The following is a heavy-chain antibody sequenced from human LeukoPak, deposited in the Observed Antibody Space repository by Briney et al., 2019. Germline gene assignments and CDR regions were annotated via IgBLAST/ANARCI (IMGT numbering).Heavy chain of an antibody. CDR2: ITSDGSTT. Sequence: GGSLRLSCAASGFTFGNYWMHWVRQAPGKGLVWVSQITSDGSTTNYADSVKGRFTISRDNAKNTQYLQMNSLRVEDTAVYYCVRDNYGVDVWGLGTTVTVSS. V-gene: IGHV3-74*01. CDR1: GFTFGNYW. J-gene: IGHJ6*02. CDR3: VRDNYGVDV.